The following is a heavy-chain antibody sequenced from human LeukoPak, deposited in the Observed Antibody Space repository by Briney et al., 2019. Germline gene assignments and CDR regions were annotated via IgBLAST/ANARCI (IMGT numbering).Heavy chain of an antibody. J-gene: IGHJ4*02. Sequence: WEILAPPLCSFGGPLSYYHRGLVPQPPGEGPEGIGYIRSSESATYNPSLESRVTMSVDTSWNQFSLKLHSLTAEDTAVYYCARHDSRGGSYDYWGQGTLVTVSS. CDR1: GGPLSYYH. V-gene: IGHV4-59*08. CDR3: ARHDSRGGSYDY. CDR2: IRSSESA. D-gene: IGHD1-26*01.